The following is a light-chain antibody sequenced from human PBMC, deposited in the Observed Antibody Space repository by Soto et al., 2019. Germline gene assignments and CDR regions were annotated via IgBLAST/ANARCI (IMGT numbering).Light chain of an antibody. Sequence: EIVLTQSPGSLSLSPRERATLSCRASQSVSSNHLAWYQQKPGRAPRLLIYGASRRATGIPDRFSGSGSGTDFTLTISRLEPEDFAVYYCQQYGSSTYTFGQGTKVEIK. J-gene: IGKJ2*01. CDR2: GAS. CDR3: QQYGSSTYT. CDR1: QSVSSNH. V-gene: IGKV3-20*01.